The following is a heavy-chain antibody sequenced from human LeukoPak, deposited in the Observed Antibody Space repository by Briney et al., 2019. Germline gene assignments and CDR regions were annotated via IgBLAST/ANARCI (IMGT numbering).Heavy chain of an antibody. D-gene: IGHD6-19*01. J-gene: IGHJ4*02. CDR2: IYYSGST. Sequence: SETLSLTCTVSGGSISSGDYYWSWIRQLPGKGLEWIGYIYYSGSTYYNPSLESRVTISVDTSKNQFSLKLRSVTAADTAVYYCARSSGWRYCFDYWGQGTLVTASS. V-gene: IGHV4-31*03. CDR3: ARSSGWRYCFDY. CDR1: GGSISSGDYY.